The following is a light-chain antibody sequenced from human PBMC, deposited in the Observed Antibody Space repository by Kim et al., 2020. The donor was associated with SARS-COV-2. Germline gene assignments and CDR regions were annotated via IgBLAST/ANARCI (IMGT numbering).Light chain of an antibody. CDR2: RDT. CDR1: NIGSKN. Sequence: VALGQTARLSWGGNNIGSKNVHWYQQHPGQAPVLVIYRDTHRPSGIPERFSGSNSGNSATLTISRAQGGDEADYYCQIWDNGIRVFGGGTQLTVL. J-gene: IGLJ3*02. CDR3: QIWDNGIRV. V-gene: IGLV3-9*01.